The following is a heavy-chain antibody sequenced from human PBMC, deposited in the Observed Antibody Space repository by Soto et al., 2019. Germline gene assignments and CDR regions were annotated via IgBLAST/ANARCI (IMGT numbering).Heavy chain of an antibody. CDR3: AKPLATDFDY. D-gene: IGHD5-12*01. CDR1: GITFSSHA. Sequence: EVQLLESGGGLVQPGESLRLSCAASGITFSSHAMTWVRQAPGKGLEWVSRINDRGDTTYYADSVKGRFTISRDNSKSTLFLQMNSLRAEDTAIYYCAKPLATDFDYWGQGTLVTVSP. V-gene: IGHV3-23*01. CDR2: INDRGDTT. J-gene: IGHJ4*02.